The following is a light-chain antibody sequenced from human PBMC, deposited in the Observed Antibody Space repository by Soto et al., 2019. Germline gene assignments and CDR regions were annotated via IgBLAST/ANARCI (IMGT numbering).Light chain of an antibody. CDR2: DVN. J-gene: IGLJ2*01. V-gene: IGLV2-14*03. CDR1: RSDIGAYNF. CDR3: TSWTTSTTMI. Sequence: QSALTQPGSVSGSPGQTITISCTGTRSDIGAYNFVSWYQQHPGKAPKLILYDVNIRPSGVSYRFSGSKSGNTASLTISGLQAEHEADYYCTSWTTSTTMIFGGGTKLTVL.